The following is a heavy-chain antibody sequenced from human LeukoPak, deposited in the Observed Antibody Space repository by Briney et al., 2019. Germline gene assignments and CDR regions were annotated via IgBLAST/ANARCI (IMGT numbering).Heavy chain of an antibody. D-gene: IGHD3-10*01. V-gene: IGHV4-4*07. CDR3: ARDVPGSYYKRAFDI. Sequence: TSSETLSLTCTVSGGSISSYYWSWIRQPAGKGLEWIGRIYTSGSTNYNPSLKSRVTISLDTSKNQFSLKLSSVTAADTAMYYCARDVPGSYYKRAFDIWGQGTMVTVSS. CDR2: IYTSGST. J-gene: IGHJ3*02. CDR1: GGSISSYY.